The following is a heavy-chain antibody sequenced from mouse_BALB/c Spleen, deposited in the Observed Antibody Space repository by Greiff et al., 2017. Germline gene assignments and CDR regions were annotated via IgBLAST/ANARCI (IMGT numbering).Heavy chain of an antibody. J-gene: IGHJ4*01. CDR2: IRSKSNNYAT. CDR3: VRHYDYAMDY. D-gene: IGHD1-2*01. Sequence: EVQVVESGGGLVQPKGSLKLSCAASGFTFNTYAMNWVRQAPGKGLEWVARIRSKSNNYATYYADSVKDRFTISRDDSQSMLYLQMNNLKTEDTAMYYCVRHYDYAMDYWGQGTSVTVSS. V-gene: IGHV10-1*02. CDR1: GFTFNTYA.